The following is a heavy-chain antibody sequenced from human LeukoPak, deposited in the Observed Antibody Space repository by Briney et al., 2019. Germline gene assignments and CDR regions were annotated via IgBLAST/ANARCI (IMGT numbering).Heavy chain of an antibody. CDR1: EFTFSSYS. V-gene: IGHV3-21*04. J-gene: IGHJ4*02. D-gene: IGHD3-10*01. CDR3: AKKYYYGSGTYIFYFDY. CDR2: ISSSSSYI. Sequence: GGSLRLSCAASEFTFSSYSINWVSEAPGNELEWVSSISSSSSYIYYADSVKGRFTISRDDSKSTLSLQMNSLRAEDTALYYCAKKYYYGSGTYIFYFDYRGQGTPVTVSS.